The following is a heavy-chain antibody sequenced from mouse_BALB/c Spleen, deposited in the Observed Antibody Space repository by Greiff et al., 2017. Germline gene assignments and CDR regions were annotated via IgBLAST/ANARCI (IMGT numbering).Heavy chain of an antibody. D-gene: IGHD2-2*01. CDR2: ISSGSSTI. Sequence: EVKLVESGGGLVQPGGSRKLSCAASGFTFSSFGMHWVRQAPEKGLEWVAYISSGSSTIYYADTVKGRFTISRDNPKNTLFLQMTSLRSEDTAMYYCARPRGASGYDWFAYWGQGTLVTVSA. CDR3: ARPRGASGYDWFAY. J-gene: IGHJ3*01. CDR1: GFTFSSFG. V-gene: IGHV5-17*02.